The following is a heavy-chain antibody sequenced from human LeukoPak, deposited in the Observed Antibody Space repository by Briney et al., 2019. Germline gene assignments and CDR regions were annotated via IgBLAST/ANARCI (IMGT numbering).Heavy chain of an antibody. V-gene: IGHV1-2*02. J-gene: IGHJ2*01. CDR3: ATPMRQWLVTPLGYFDL. CDR2: INPNSGGT. Sequence: ASVKVSCKASGYTFTGYYMHWVRQAPGQGLEWMGWINPNSGGTNYAQKFQGRVTMTRDTSISTAYMELSRLRSDDTAVYYCATPMRQWLVTPLGYFDLWGRGTLVTVSS. D-gene: IGHD6-19*01. CDR1: GYTFTGYY.